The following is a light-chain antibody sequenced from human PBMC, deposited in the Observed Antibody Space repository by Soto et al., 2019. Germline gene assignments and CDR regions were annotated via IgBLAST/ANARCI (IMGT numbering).Light chain of an antibody. J-gene: IGLJ1*01. V-gene: IGLV2-14*01. CDR3: SSYTSSRAYV. CDR1: SSDVGSYNY. CDR2: EVS. Sequence: QSALTQPASVSGSPGQSITISCTGTSSDVGSYNYVSWYQQHPGKAPKLMIYEVSNRPSGVSDRFSGSKSGNTASLTISGLQAEDEADYYCSSYTSSRAYVFGIGTKLTVL.